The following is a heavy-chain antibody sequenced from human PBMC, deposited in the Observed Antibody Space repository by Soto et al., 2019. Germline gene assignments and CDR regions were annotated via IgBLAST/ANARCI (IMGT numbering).Heavy chain of an antibody. D-gene: IGHD2-2*02. CDR1: GYTFRSYG. CDR2: ISADSGEA. Sequence: QIRLEQSASEVRKPGASVTVSCKASGYTFRSYGVTWVRQAPRQGLEWLGWISADSGEATYAEKLKDGRTLTADASATTAFMELKRLRSDDTAGYFWSRAISSTLAKTWVDAWVQGTLVTVSS. J-gene: IGHJ5*02. V-gene: IGHV1-18*01. CDR3: SRAISSTLAKTWVDA.